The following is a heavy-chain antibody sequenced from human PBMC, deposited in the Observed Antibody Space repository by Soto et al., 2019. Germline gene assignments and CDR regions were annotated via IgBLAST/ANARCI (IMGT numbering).Heavy chain of an antibody. CDR3: TRNIYDTGDFHY. Sequence: QVQLMQSGAEVRKPGASVKVSCKASGYTFTDYDIHWVRQATGQGLEWLGWMTPKSGYTVYAQKFKGRVTLTRDTSRGTAYMERSSLTSEDTAVYYCTRNIYDTGDFHYGGQGTLVTVSS. V-gene: IGHV1-8*02. CDR2: MTPKSGYT. J-gene: IGHJ4*02. D-gene: IGHD5-18*01. CDR1: GYTFTDYD.